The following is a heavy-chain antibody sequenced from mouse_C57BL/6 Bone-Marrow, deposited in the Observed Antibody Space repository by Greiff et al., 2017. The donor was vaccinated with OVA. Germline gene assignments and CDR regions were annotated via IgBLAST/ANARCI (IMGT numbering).Heavy chain of an antibody. D-gene: IGHD1-1*01. V-gene: IGHV14-4*01. CDR3: TITTVVAGYAMDY. Sequence: DVKLQESGAELVRPGASVQLSCTASGFNIKDDYMHWVKQRPEQGLEWIGWIDPENGDTEYASKFQGKTTITADTSANTAYLQLSSLTSEDTAVYYCTITTVVAGYAMDYWGQGTSVTVSS. J-gene: IGHJ4*01. CDR2: IDPENGDT. CDR1: GFNIKDDY.